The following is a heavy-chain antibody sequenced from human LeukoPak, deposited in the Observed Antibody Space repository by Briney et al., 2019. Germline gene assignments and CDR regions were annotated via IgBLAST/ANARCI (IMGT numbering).Heavy chain of an antibody. CDR3: AKSSGSYLDPLDY. Sequence: GGSLRLSCAASGFTVSSNYMSWVRQAPGKGLEWVAFIRYDGSNKYYADSVKGRFTISRDNSKNTLYLQMNSLRAEDTAVYYCAKSSGSYLDPLDYWGQGTLVTVSS. CDR2: IRYDGSNK. J-gene: IGHJ4*02. D-gene: IGHD3-10*01. V-gene: IGHV3-30*02. CDR1: GFTVSSNY.